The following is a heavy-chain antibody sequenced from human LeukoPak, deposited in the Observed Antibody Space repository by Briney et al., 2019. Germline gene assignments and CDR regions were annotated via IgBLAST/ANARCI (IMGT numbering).Heavy chain of an antibody. CDR1: GFTFSSYG. D-gene: IGHD6-13*01. Sequence: PGGSLRLSCAASGFTFSSYGMHWVRQAPGKGLEWVAVISYDGSNKYYADSVKGRFTISRDNSKSTLYLQMNSLRAEDTAVYYCARGVAADGLDYWGQGTLVTVSS. CDR2: ISYDGSNK. J-gene: IGHJ4*02. CDR3: ARGVAADGLDY. V-gene: IGHV3-30*19.